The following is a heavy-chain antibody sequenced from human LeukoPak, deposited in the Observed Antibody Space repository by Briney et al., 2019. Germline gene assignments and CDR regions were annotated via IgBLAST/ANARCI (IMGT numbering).Heavy chain of an antibody. V-gene: IGHV3-74*01. J-gene: IGHJ4*02. Sequence: GGSLRLSCAASGFTFSSYWMHWVRQAPGKGLVWVSRIKSDGSSIRYADSVKGRFTISRDNSKNSLYLQMNSLRIDDTALYYCARESESSGWYDYWGQGTLVTVSS. CDR1: GFTFSSYW. D-gene: IGHD6-19*01. CDR3: ARESESSGWYDY. CDR2: IKSDGSSI.